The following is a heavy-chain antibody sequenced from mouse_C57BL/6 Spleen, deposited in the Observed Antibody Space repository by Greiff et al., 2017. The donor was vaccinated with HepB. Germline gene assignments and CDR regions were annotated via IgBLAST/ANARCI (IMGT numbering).Heavy chain of an antibody. V-gene: IGHV5-6*02. CDR1: GFTFSSYG. J-gene: IGHJ1*03. CDR3: AREGSMVGGYWYFDV. Sequence: DVKLVESGGDLVKPGGSLKLSCAASGFTFSSYGMSWVRQTPDKRLEWVATISSGGSYTYYPDSVKGRFTISRDNAKNTLYLQMSSLQSEDTAMYYCAREGSMVGGYWYFDVWGTGTTVTVSS. D-gene: IGHD2-2*01. CDR2: ISSGGSYT.